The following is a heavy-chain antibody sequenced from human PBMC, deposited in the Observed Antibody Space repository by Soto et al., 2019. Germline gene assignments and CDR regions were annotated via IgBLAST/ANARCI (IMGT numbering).Heavy chain of an antibody. D-gene: IGHD4-17*01. V-gene: IGHV1-8*01. CDR3: AREGDYGGNFRFYAFDI. J-gene: IGHJ3*02. CDR1: GYTFTSYD. CDR2: MNPNSGNT. Sequence: ASVKVSCKASGYTFTSYDINWVRQATGQGLEWMGWMNPNSGNTGYAQKFQGRVTMTRNTSISTAYMELSSLRSEDTAVYYCAREGDYGGNFRFYAFDIWGQGTMVTVSS.